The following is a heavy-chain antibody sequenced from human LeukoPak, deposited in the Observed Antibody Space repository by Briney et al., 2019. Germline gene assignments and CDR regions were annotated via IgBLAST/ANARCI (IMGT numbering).Heavy chain of an antibody. CDR1: GGSISSGDYY. D-gene: IGHD5-24*01. J-gene: IGHJ4*02. Sequence: PLQTLFLTCTVSGGSISSGDYYWSWIRQPPGKGLEWIGYIYYSGSTYYNPSLKSRVTISLDTSKNQFSLKLSSVTAADTAVYYCARVQLASEYYFDYWGQGTLVTVSS. CDR2: IYYSGST. CDR3: ARVQLASEYYFDY. V-gene: IGHV4-30-4*01.